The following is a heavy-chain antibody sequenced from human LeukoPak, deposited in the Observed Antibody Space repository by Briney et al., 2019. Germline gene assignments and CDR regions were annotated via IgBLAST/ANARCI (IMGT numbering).Heavy chain of an antibody. Sequence: SQTLSPTCAISGDSVSSNSAGWNWIRQSPSRGLEWLGRTYYRSKWYNEYAVSVKSRITINPDTSKNQFSLQLNSVTPEDTAVYYCAGTNSGNLEIWGQGTMVTVSS. D-gene: IGHD1-26*01. CDR3: AGTNSGNLEI. CDR2: TYYRSKWYN. CDR1: GDSVSSNSAG. J-gene: IGHJ3*02. V-gene: IGHV6-1*01.